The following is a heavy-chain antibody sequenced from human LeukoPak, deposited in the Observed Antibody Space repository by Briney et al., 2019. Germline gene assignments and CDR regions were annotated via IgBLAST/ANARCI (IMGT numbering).Heavy chain of an antibody. CDR3: ARDSYRFLGY. V-gene: IGHV3-7*01. D-gene: IGHD4-11*01. CDR1: GFTFSDVW. J-gene: IGHJ4*02. Sequence: PGGALRLSCAPSGFTFSDVWMSWVRQPPGKGLECVANINQDGRGIYYVDTVKGRFSISRDNTNHLLYLQMNSLRAEDTAMYFCARDSYRFLGYWGQGTLVTASS. CDR2: INQDGRGI.